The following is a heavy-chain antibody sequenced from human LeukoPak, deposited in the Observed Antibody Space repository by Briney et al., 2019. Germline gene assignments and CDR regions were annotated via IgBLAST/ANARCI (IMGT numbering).Heavy chain of an antibody. D-gene: IGHD1-26*01. CDR2: ISYDRSNK. CDR1: GFTFSSYA. J-gene: IGHJ4*02. CDR3: ARDRGGATPLLDFDY. Sequence: PGGSLRLSCAASGFTFSSYAMHWVRQAPGKGLEWVAVISYDRSNKYYADSVKGRFTISRDNSKNTLYLQMNSLRAEDTAVYYCARDRGGATPLLDFDYWGQGTLVTVSS. V-gene: IGHV3-30*04.